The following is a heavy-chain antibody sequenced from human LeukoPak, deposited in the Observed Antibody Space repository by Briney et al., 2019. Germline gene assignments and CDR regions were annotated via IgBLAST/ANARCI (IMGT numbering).Heavy chain of an antibody. Sequence: EASVKVSCKASGYTFTSYALNWVRQAPGQGLEWMGWINTNTGNPTYAQGFTGRFVFSLDTSVSTAYLQISSLKAEDTAVYYCARDPPLLYGSGSYPFYWGQGTLVTVSS. D-gene: IGHD3-10*01. J-gene: IGHJ4*02. CDR2: INTNTGNP. V-gene: IGHV7-4-1*02. CDR3: ARDPPLLYGSGSYPFY. CDR1: GYTFTSYA.